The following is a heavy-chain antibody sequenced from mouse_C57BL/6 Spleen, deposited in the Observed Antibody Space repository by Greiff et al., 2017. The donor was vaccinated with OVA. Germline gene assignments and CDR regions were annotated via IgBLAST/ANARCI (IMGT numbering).Heavy chain of an antibody. Sequence: QVQLKQPGAELVKPGASVKLSCKASGYTFTSYWMHWVKQRPGRGLEWIGRIDPNRGGPKYNDKFKSKATLTVDKPSSTADMQLSSLTEEDSAVYYCARPLRGYWGQGTTLTVSS. CDR1: GYTFTSYW. V-gene: IGHV1-72*01. J-gene: IGHJ2*01. CDR3: ARPLRGY. CDR2: IDPNRGGP. D-gene: IGHD1-1*01.